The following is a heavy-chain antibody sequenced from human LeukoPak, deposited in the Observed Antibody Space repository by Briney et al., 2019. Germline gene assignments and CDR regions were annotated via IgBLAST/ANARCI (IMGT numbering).Heavy chain of an antibody. CDR1: GFTVSSNY. V-gene: IGHV3-66*01. CDR2: IYSGGST. J-gene: IGHJ4*02. D-gene: IGHD6-13*01. CDR3: VRDALYGYSSSWSDY. Sequence: GGSLRLSCAASGFTVSSNYMSWVRQAPGKGLEWVSVIYSGGSTYYADSVKGRFTISRDNSKNTLYLQMNSLRAEDTAVYYCVRDALYGYSSSWSDYWGQGTLVTVSS.